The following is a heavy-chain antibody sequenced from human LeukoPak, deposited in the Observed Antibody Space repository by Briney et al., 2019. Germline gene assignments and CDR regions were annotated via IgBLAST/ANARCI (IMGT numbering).Heavy chain of an antibody. V-gene: IGHV1-2*02. D-gene: IGHD6-19*01. CDR1: GYIFINYG. CDR2: INPNSGGT. CDR3: ARRASSGWYKGSHFDY. Sequence: ASVKVSCKASGYIFINYGISWVRQAPGQGLEWMGWINPNSGGTNYAQKFQGRVTMTRDTSISTAYMELSRLRSDDTAVYYCARRASSGWYKGSHFDYWGQGTLVTVSS. J-gene: IGHJ4*02.